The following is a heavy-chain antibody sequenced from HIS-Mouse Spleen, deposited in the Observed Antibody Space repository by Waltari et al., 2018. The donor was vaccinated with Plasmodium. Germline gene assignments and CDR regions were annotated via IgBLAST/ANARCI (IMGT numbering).Heavy chain of an antibody. CDR1: GGSFSGYY. V-gene: IGHV4-34*01. D-gene: IGHD2-15*01. CDR3: ARLVVVASKDSY. Sequence: QVQLQPWGAGLLKPSETLSHTSSVSGGSFSGYYWSWVRQPPGKGLEWIGEINHSGSTNYNPSLKSRVTISVDTSKNQFSLKLSSVTAADTAVYYCARLVVVASKDSYWGQGTLVTVSS. CDR2: INHSGST. J-gene: IGHJ4*02.